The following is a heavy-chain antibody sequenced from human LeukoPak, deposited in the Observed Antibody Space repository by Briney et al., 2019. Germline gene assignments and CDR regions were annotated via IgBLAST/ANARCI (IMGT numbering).Heavy chain of an antibody. CDR2: IYPGDSDT. J-gene: IGHJ6*02. D-gene: IGHD2-15*01. V-gene: IGHV5-51*01. CDR3: ARLVGATPQAYYSFSMDC. CDR1: GYSFTSYW. Sequence: GESLKISSKGSGYSFTSYWICWVRQMPGEGLGWVGIIYPGDSDTRYSRSFQGQVTMSADTSISTAYPQWSSMKASDTAMYYCARLVGATPQAYYSFSMDCWDQGTTVTVS.